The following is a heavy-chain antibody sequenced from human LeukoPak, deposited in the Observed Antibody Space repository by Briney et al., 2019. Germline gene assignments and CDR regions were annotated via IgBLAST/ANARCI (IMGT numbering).Heavy chain of an antibody. J-gene: IGHJ4*02. Sequence: GGSLRLSCAASGFTFSSYGMHWVRQAPGKGLEWVAVISYDRSNKYYADSVKGRFTISRDNSKSTLYLQMNSLRAEETAVYYCAKDRDVLLWFGELGEDWGQGTLVTVSS. D-gene: IGHD3-10*01. CDR1: GFTFSSYG. CDR2: ISYDRSNK. V-gene: IGHV3-30*18. CDR3: AKDRDVLLWFGELGED.